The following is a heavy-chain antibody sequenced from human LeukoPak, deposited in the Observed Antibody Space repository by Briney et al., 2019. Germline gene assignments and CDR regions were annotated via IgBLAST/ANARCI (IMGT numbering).Heavy chain of an antibody. CDR3: AKDHYQYYDILTGYYVPSYYFDY. J-gene: IGHJ4*02. V-gene: IGHV3-23*01. CDR2: ISGSGGST. Sequence: GGSLRLSCAASGFTFSSYAMSWVRQAPGKGLEWVSAISGSGGSTYYADSVKGRFTISRDNSKNTLYLQMNSLRAEDTAVYYCAKDHYQYYDILTGYYVPSYYFDYWGQGTLVTVSS. D-gene: IGHD3-9*01. CDR1: GFTFSSYA.